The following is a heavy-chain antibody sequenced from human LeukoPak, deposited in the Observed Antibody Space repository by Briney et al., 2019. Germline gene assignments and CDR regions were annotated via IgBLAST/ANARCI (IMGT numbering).Heavy chain of an antibody. D-gene: IGHD2-15*01. V-gene: IGHV1-24*01. CDR1: GDTLTELS. CDR3: ARDQSRLYCSGSTCPPGY. CDR2: FDPKEGER. Sequence: ASVKVSCKVSGDTLTELSMHWVRQAPGIGLEWMGGFDPKEGERVYAQNFQGRVTMTRDTSTSTVYMELSSLRSADTAVYYCARDQSRLYCSGSTCPPGYWGQGTLVTVSS. J-gene: IGHJ4*02.